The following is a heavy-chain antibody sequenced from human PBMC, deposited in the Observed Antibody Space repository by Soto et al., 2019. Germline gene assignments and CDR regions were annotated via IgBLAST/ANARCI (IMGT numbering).Heavy chain of an antibody. CDR2: IWYDGSNK. Sequence: QVQLVESGGGVVQPGRSLRLSCAASGFTFSSYGMHWVRQAPGKGLEWVAVIWYDGSNKYYADSVKGRFTISRDNSKNTMYLQMNSLRAEDTAVYYCARDSYSIGWYDIDYWGQGTLVTVSS. CDR1: GFTFSSYG. D-gene: IGHD6-19*01. V-gene: IGHV3-33*01. CDR3: ARDSYSIGWYDIDY. J-gene: IGHJ4*02.